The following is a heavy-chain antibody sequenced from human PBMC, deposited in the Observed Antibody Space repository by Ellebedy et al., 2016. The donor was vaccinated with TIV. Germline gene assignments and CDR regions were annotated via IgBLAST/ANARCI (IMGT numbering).Heavy chain of an antibody. CDR3: ARHPTYSSSSLGY. D-gene: IGHD6-6*01. Sequence: SETLSLXXTVSGGSISSYYWSWIRQPAGKGLEWIGRIYTSGSTNYNPSLKSRVTMPVDTSKNQFSLKLSSVTAADTAVYYCARHPTYSSSSLGYWGQGTLVTVSS. V-gene: IGHV4-4*07. J-gene: IGHJ4*02. CDR2: IYTSGST. CDR1: GGSISSYY.